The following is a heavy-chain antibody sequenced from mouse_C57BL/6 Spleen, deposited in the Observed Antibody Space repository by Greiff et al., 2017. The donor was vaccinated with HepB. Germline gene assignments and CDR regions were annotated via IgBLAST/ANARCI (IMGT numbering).Heavy chain of an antibody. CDR1: GYTFTSYW. CDR2: INPSNGGT. CDR3: ARGDYGSRTGYAMDY. V-gene: IGHV1-53*01. D-gene: IGHD1-1*01. J-gene: IGHJ4*01. Sequence: QVQLKQPGPELVKPGASVKLSCKASGYTFTSYWMHWVKQRPGQGLEWIGNINPSNGGTNYNEKFKSKATLTVDKSSSTAYMQLSSLTSEDSAVYYCARGDYGSRTGYAMDYWGQGTSVTVSS.